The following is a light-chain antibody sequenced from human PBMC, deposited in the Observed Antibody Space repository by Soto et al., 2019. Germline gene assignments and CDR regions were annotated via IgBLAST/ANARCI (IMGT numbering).Light chain of an antibody. CDR1: RSNIGAGYD. CDR3: HSYDVSLRGPA. Sequence: QAVVTQPLSLSGAPGQRVTISCTGSRSNIGAGYDVHWYQHLPGTAPKVLIFDNSNRPSGVPDRFSGSKSGTSASLAITGLQAEDEAVYYCHSYDVSLRGPAFGGGTQLTVL. J-gene: IGLJ2*01. V-gene: IGLV1-40*01. CDR2: DNS.